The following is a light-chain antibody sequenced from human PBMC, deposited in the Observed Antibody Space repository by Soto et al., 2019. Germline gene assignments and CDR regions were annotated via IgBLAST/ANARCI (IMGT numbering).Light chain of an antibody. CDR3: QQYNSDS. Sequence: DRQSVEYRYSVYASVGGIVTITCRASQSISMYLSWYQQKPGKAPKLLIYSASILQSGVPSRFSGSGSGTEFTLTFSSLQPDDFATYYCQQYNSDSFAQGTKVDIK. V-gene: IGKV1-5*01. J-gene: IGKJ1*01. CDR2: SAS. CDR1: QSISMY.